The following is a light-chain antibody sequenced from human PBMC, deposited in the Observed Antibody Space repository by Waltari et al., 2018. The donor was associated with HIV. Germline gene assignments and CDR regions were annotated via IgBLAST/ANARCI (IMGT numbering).Light chain of an antibody. Sequence: QSVLTQPPSVSAAPGQKVTISCSGSSSNIGNNFVSWYQQLPGTAPKLLIYDNNKRPAGIPDRFSGSKSGTSATLGITGLQTGDEAKYYCGTWDSSLGVWVFGGGTNLTVL. CDR3: GTWDSSLGVWV. CDR2: DNN. V-gene: IGLV1-51*01. CDR1: SSNIGNNF. J-gene: IGLJ3*02.